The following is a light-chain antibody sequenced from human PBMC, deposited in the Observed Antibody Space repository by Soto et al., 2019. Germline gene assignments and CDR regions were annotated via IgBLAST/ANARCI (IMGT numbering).Light chain of an antibody. J-gene: IGLJ2*01. CDR2: SNN. CDR3: AAWDDSLNGVV. Sequence: QSVLTQPPSASGTPGQSVTISCSGSRSNIGSNTVNWFQQLPGTAPKLLIYSNNQRPSGVPDRFSGSKSGTSASLAISGLQSEDEADYYCAAWDDSLNGVVFGGGTKLTVL. CDR1: RSNIGSNT. V-gene: IGLV1-44*01.